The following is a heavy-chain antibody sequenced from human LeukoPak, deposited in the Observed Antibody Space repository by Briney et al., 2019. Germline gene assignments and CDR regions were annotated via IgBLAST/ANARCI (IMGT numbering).Heavy chain of an antibody. J-gene: IGHJ3*02. CDR1: GYTFTSYA. CDR3: ARLDRSESAFDI. D-gene: IGHD6-19*01. CDR2: INAGNGNT. Sequence: ASVKVSCKASGYTFTSYAMHWVRQAPGQRLEWMGWINAGNGNTKYSQKFQGRVTITRDTSASTACMELSSLRSEDTAVYYCARLDRSESAFDIWGQGTTVTVSS. V-gene: IGHV1-3*01.